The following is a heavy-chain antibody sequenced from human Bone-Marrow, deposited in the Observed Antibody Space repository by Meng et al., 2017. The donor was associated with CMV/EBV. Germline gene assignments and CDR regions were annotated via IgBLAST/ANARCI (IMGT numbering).Heavy chain of an antibody. V-gene: IGHV3-21*01. J-gene: IGHJ6*02. Sequence: GESLKISCAASGFTFSNAWMSWVRQAPGKGLEWVSSISSSSSYIYYADSVKGRFTISRDNAKNSLYLQMNSLRAEDTAVYYCARASVLMAIYYYGMDVWGQGTTVTVSS. D-gene: IGHD2-8*01. CDR3: ARASVLMAIYYYGMDV. CDR1: GFTFSNAW. CDR2: ISSSSSYI.